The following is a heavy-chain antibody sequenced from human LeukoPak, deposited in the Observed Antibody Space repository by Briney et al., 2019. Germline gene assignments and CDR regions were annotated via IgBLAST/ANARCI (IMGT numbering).Heavy chain of an antibody. J-gene: IGHJ4*02. CDR1: VDSVSSNIAA. V-gene: IGHV6-1*01. D-gene: IGHD5-12*01. Sequence: SQTLSLTPALSVDSVSSNIAAWNWSRQSPSRGLEWLGSTYYRSKWYNDYAVSVKSRITINPDTSKNQFSLQLNSVTPEDTAVYYCARAPIVATRVFAIDYWGQGTLVTVSS. CDR3: ARAPIVATRVFAIDY. CDR2: TYYRSKWYN.